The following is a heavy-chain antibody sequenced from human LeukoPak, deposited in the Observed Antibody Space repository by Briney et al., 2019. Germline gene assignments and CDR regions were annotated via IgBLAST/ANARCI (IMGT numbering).Heavy chain of an antibody. CDR3: ARCRCSYYYYYGMDV. J-gene: IGHJ6*02. Sequence: PSQTLSLTCAVSGGSISSGGYSWSWIRQPPGKGLEWIGEINHSGSTNYNPSLKSRVTISVDTSKNQFSLKLSSVTAADTAVYYCARCRCSYYYYYGMDVWGQGTTVTVSS. CDR2: INHSGST. CDR1: GGSISSGGYS. V-gene: IGHV4-30-2*01. D-gene: IGHD3-10*02.